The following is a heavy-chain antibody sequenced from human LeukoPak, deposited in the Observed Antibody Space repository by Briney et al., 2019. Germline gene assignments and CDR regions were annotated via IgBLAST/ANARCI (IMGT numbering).Heavy chain of an antibody. CDR1: GGFSSGYY. J-gene: IGHJ4*02. CDR3: AGGAIPGVF. CDR2: IIHSVST. Sequence: PSETLSLTCAVYGGFSSGYYSTSIRQPPGKGLGCIGEIIHSVSTNYIPSLKSRFTMPLATSRNPFSRKLTSLAAGAPPDYYFAGGAIPGVFWGQGTLVTVYS. D-gene: IGHD3-10*01. V-gene: IGHV4-34*12.